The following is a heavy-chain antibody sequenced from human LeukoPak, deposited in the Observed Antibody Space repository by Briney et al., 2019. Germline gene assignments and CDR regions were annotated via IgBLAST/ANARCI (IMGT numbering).Heavy chain of an antibody. D-gene: IGHD2-21*02. CDR1: GFTFSSHS. Sequence: GGSLRLSCAASGFTFSSHSMNWVRQAPGKGLEWVSYISSSSSTIYYADSVKGRFTISRDNAKNSLYLQMNSLRAEDTAVYYCARGLTTYCGGDCYPFGDAFDIWGQGTMVTVSS. CDR3: ARGLTTYCGGDCYPFGDAFDI. CDR2: ISSSSSTI. J-gene: IGHJ3*02. V-gene: IGHV3-48*01.